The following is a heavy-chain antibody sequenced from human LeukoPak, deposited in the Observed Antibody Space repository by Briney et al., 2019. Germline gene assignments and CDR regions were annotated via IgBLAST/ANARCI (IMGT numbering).Heavy chain of an antibody. CDR3: ARADYYDSSGYYADAFDI. D-gene: IGHD3-22*01. Sequence: GGSLRLSCAASGFTFSSYEMNWVRQAPGKGLEWVSYISRSGSTIYYADSVKGRFTISRDNAKNSLYLQMNSLRAEDTAVYYCARADYYDSSGYYADAFDIWGQGTVVTVSS. CDR1: GFTFSSYE. V-gene: IGHV3-48*03. J-gene: IGHJ3*02. CDR2: ISRSGSTI.